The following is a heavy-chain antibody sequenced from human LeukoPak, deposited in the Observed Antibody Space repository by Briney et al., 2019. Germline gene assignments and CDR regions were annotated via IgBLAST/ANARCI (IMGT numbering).Heavy chain of an antibody. CDR2: ITGNGQTT. J-gene: IGHJ4*02. CDR1: GFSFRSHA. D-gene: IGHD5-18*01. Sequence: GGTLRLSCVASGFSFRSHAMSWVRQTPGKGLGWVASITGNGQTTNYADSGRGRFTISRDNSKDTVSLQMNSLTVEDTAIYYCAKERRRVDTSMIRSYYFEDWGQGTLVTVSS. CDR3: AKERRRVDTSMIRSYYFED. V-gene: IGHV3-23*01.